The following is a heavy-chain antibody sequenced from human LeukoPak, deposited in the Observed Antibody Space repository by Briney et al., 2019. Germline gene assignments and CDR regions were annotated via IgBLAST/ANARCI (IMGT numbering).Heavy chain of an antibody. CDR1: GGSISSSNYY. V-gene: IGHV4-39*01. Sequence: SETLTLTCTVSGGSISSSNYYWGWIRQPPGKGLEWIGSMYYSGNTDYNPSLKSRVTISVDTSKNQFSLKVNSVTAADTAVYYCARTLGWASSRYPFDGWGQGTLVTVSS. D-gene: IGHD3-16*02. CDR2: MYYSGNT. J-gene: IGHJ4*02. CDR3: ARTLGWASSRYPFDG.